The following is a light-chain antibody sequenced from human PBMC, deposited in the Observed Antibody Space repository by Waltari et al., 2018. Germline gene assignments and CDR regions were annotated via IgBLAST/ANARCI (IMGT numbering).Light chain of an antibody. CDR2: KGA. CDR3: QQYDSEIT. Sequence: DIQMTQSPSTLSASVGDRVTITCRASQNIIRYLAWYQQKPGRAPKLLFYKGASVESGVPSRFSGSGSGTEFTLTISSLEPDDFATYFCQQYDSEITFGQGTRLEIK. J-gene: IGKJ5*01. CDR1: QNIIRY. V-gene: IGKV1-5*03.